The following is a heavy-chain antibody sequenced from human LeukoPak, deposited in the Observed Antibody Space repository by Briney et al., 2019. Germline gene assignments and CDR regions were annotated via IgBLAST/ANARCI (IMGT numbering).Heavy chain of an antibody. CDR2: IYHSGST. CDR3: ARVRFLGSGYDYYYYYYMDV. V-gene: IGHV4-38-2*02. D-gene: IGHD5-12*01. J-gene: IGHJ6*03. Sequence: SETLSLTCTVSGYSISSGYYWGWIRQPPGKGLEWIGSIYHSGSTYYNPSLKSRVTISIDTSKNQFSLKLSSVTAADTAVYYCARVRFLGSGYDYYYYYYMDVWGKGTTVTVSS. CDR1: GYSISSGYY.